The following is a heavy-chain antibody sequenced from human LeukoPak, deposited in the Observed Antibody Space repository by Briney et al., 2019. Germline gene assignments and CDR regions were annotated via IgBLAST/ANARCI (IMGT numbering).Heavy chain of an antibody. CDR1: GFTFSSYS. Sequence: PGGSLRLSCAASGFTFSSYSMNWVRQAPGKGLEWVSSISSSSSYIYYADSVKGRFTISRDNAKNSLYLQMNSLRAEDTAVYYCARETDCSSTSCYHDYWGQGTLVTVSS. CDR2: ISSSSSYI. CDR3: ARETDCSSTSCYHDY. D-gene: IGHD2-2*01. J-gene: IGHJ4*02. V-gene: IGHV3-21*01.